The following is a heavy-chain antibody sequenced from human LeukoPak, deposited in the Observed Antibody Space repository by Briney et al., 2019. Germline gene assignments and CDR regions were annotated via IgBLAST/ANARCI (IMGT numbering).Heavy chain of an antibody. D-gene: IGHD4/OR15-4a*01. Sequence: GRSLRLSCAASGFTFSSYAMHWVRQAPGKGLEWVAFIQSDGSVKNYADSVKGRFTISRDNSKNTLYFQMNSLRPEDTAVYFCARGKDYGLDHWGQGALVTVSS. CDR3: ARGKDYGLDH. CDR2: IQSDGSVK. J-gene: IGHJ4*02. V-gene: IGHV3-30*14. CDR1: GFTFSSYA.